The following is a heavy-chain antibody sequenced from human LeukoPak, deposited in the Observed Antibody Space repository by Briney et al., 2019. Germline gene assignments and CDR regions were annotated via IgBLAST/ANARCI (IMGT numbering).Heavy chain of an antibody. Sequence: ASVKVSCKASGYTFTSYGISWVRQAPGQGLEWMGWISAYNANTNYAQKLQGRVTMTTDTSTSTVYMELSSLRSEDTAVYYRARGLHISVRAPPDYWGQGTLVTVSS. CDR3: ARGLHISVRAPPDY. CDR2: ISAYNANT. D-gene: IGHD1-26*01. CDR1: GYTFTSYG. J-gene: IGHJ4*02. V-gene: IGHV1-18*01.